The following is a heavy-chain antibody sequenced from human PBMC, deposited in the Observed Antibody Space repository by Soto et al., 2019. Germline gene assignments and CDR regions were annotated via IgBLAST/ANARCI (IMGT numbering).Heavy chain of an antibody. V-gene: IGHV1-69*01. CDR2: IIPIFGTA. CDR1: GGTFSSYA. Sequence: QVQLVQSGAEVKKPGSSVKVSCKASGGTFSSYAISWVRQAPGQGLEWMGGIIPIFGTANYAQKFQSRVTITADESTSTAYMELSSLRSEDTAVYYCARGVLYGFGELYWFDPWGQGTLVTVSS. J-gene: IGHJ5*02. CDR3: ARGVLYGFGELYWFDP. D-gene: IGHD3-10*01.